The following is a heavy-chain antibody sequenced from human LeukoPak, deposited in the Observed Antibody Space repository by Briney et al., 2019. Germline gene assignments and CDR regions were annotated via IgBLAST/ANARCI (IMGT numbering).Heavy chain of an antibody. V-gene: IGHV3-48*03. CDR1: GFTFSSYE. CDR2: ISSSGSTI. CDR3: ARDVYSSSWYFDY. D-gene: IGHD6-13*01. J-gene: IGHJ4*02. Sequence: GGSLRLSCAASGFTFSSYEMNWVRQAPGKGLEWVSYISSSGSTIYYADSVKGRLTISRDNAKNSLYLQMNSLRAEDTAVYYCARDVYSSSWYFDYWGQGTLVTVSS.